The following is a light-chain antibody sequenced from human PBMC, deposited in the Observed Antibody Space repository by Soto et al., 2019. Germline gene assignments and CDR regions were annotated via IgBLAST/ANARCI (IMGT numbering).Light chain of an antibody. CDR1: SIDVGGYNY. Sequence: QSVLTQHPSVSGYPGQSLTISCTGTSIDVGGYNYVSWYQQHPGKAPKIIIYEVSNRPSGVSNSFSGSKSGNTASLTIYGLQAEDEADYYCSSYTSSSTRVFGNGTKVTVL. V-gene: IGLV2-14*01. J-gene: IGLJ1*01. CDR3: SSYTSSSTRV. CDR2: EVS.